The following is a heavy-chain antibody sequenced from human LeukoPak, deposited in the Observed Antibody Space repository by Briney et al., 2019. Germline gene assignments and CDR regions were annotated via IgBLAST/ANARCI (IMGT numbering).Heavy chain of an antibody. CDR3: ASSPRLTTSWFLFDS. CDR1: GGSITSYH. J-gene: IGHJ5*01. Sequence: SETLSLTCTVSGGSITSYHLSWIRQPPGKGLEWIGYIYDSGSTNYHPSLKSRVTISADTSNNQFSLKLTSVTAADTAVYYCASSPRLTTSWFLFDSWGHGTLVTVSS. D-gene: IGHD2-2*01. CDR2: IYDSGST. V-gene: IGHV4-59*08.